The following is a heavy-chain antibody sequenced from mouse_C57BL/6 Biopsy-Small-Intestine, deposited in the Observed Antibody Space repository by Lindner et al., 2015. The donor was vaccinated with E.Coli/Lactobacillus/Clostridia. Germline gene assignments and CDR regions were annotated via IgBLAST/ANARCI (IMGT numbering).Heavy chain of an antibody. Sequence: VQLQESGAELAKPGASVKLSCKAFGYTFTSYWMRWVKQRPGQGLEWIGYINPSSGYTKYNQKFKDKATLTADKSSSTAYMQFSSLTSEDSAIYYCARAYYDYFDYWGQGTTLTVSS. J-gene: IGHJ2*01. CDR1: GYTFTSYW. CDR3: ARAYYDYFDY. V-gene: IGHV1-7*01. CDR2: INPSSGYT. D-gene: IGHD2-4*01.